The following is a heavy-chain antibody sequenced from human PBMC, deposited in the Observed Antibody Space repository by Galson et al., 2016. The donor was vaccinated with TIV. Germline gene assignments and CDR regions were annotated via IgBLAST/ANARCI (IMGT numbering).Heavy chain of an antibody. D-gene: IGHD6-13*01. CDR1: GASISANIW. Sequence: SETLSLTCAVSGASISANIWWSWVRQPPGKGLEWVEEIYHDGTTHYKPSLKSRVTISVDKSTNQFSLNLRSVTAADTAVYYCARAMAAVDSYWAQGTLVTVSS. CDR3: ARAMAAVDSY. J-gene: IGHJ4*02. CDR2: IYHDGTT. V-gene: IGHV4-4*02.